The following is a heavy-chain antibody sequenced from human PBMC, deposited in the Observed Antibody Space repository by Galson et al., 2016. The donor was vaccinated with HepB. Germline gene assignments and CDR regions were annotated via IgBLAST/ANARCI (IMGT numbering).Heavy chain of an antibody. CDR2: ISGSGGST. Sequence: SLRLSCAASGFTFSNYAMTWVRQAPGKGLEWVSLISGSGGSTHCAEFVKGRFTISRDSSKNTLYLQMNRLRPEDTAVYYCARMKSHLSASGIFDPWGQGTLVTVSS. V-gene: IGHV3-23*01. J-gene: IGHJ5*02. CDR3: ARMKSHLSASGIFDP. D-gene: IGHD3-10*01. CDR1: GFTFSNYA.